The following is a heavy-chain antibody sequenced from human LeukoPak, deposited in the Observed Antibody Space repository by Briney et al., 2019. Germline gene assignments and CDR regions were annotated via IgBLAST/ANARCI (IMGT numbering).Heavy chain of an antibody. Sequence: KSGGSLRLSCAASGFTFSSYAMSWVRQAPGKGLEWVSAISGSGGSTYYADSVKGRFTISRDNSKNSLYLQMNSLRTEDTAFYYCAKESKYHYYGMDVWGQGTTVTVSS. J-gene: IGHJ6*02. D-gene: IGHD2-2*01. CDR3: AKESKYHYYGMDV. CDR2: ISGSGGST. V-gene: IGHV3-23*01. CDR1: GFTFSSYA.